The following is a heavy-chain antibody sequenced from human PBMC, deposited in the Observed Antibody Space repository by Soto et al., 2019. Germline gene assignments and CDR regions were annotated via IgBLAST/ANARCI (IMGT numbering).Heavy chain of an antibody. CDR1: GYSFTSYW. D-gene: IGHD1-26*01. CDR3: ARSGRYYYYYGMDV. Sequence: LKISCKGSGYSFTSYWISWIRQMPGKGLEWMGRIDPSDSYTNYRPSFQGHVTISADKSISTAYLQWSSLKASDTAMYYCARSGRYYYYYGMDVWGQGTTVTVSS. J-gene: IGHJ6*02. CDR2: IDPSDSYT. V-gene: IGHV5-10-1*01.